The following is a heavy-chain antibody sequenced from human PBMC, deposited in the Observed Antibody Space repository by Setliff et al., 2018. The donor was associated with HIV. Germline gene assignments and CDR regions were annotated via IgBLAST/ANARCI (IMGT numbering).Heavy chain of an antibody. CDR1: GFTIRGYW. V-gene: IGHV3-30*14. Sequence: PGGSLRLSCAASGFTIRGYWMDWVRQAPGKGLEWVAVISYDGTNKYYADSVKGRFTISRDNSKNTLYLQMNSLRVEDTAVYYCARILGASYYYAMDVWGQGTTVTVSS. J-gene: IGHJ6*02. CDR3: ARILGASYYYAMDV. D-gene: IGHD1-26*01. CDR2: ISYDGTNK.